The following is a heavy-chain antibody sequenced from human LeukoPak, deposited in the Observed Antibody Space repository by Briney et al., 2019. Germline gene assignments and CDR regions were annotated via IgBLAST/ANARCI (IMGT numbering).Heavy chain of an antibody. CDR3: APGGDYTFFDH. CDR2: ISYDGSNK. V-gene: IGHV3-30*03. J-gene: IGHJ4*02. Sequence: PGRSLRLSCAASGFTFSNYGIHWVRQAPGRGLEWVAVISYDGSNKYYADSVKGRFTISRDNSKNTLYLQMNSLRAEDTAVYYCAPGGDYTFFDHWGQGTLVTVSS. D-gene: IGHD4-17*01. CDR1: GFTFSNYG.